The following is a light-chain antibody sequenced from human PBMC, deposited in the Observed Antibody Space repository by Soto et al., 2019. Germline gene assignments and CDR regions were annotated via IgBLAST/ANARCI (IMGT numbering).Light chain of an antibody. CDR2: EVT. CDR3: SSYTISSTLVV. V-gene: IGLV2-14*01. CDR1: SNDVGRYNY. J-gene: IGLJ3*02. Sequence: QSALTQPASVSGSPGESITISCSGTSNDVGRYNYVSWYQQHPGKVPKLMIYEVTYRPSGVSNRFSGSKSGNTASLTISGLQAEDEADYYCSSYTISSTLVVFGGGTKLTVL.